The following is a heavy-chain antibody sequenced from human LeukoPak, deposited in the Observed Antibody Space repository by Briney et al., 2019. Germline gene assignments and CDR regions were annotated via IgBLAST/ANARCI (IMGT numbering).Heavy chain of an antibody. Sequence: PGGSLRLSCSASGFTFSDYDMNWVRQAPGKGREWVSSISYLSSHVYYGDSVKGRFSISRDNAKNSLYLQMNSLGAEDTAIYYCGRAFPPLRTSSAGDLWGQGILVTVSS. CDR3: GRAFPPLRTSSAGDL. CDR1: GFTFSDYD. J-gene: IGHJ4*02. D-gene: IGHD3-16*01. V-gene: IGHV3-21*01. CDR2: ISYLSSHV.